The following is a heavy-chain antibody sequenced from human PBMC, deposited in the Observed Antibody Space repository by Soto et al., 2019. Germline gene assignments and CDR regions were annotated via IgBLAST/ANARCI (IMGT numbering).Heavy chain of an antibody. D-gene: IGHD2-15*01. CDR1: GFTFSSYA. J-gene: IGHJ4*02. Sequence: EVQLLESGGGLVQPGGSLRLSCAASGFTFSSYAMAWVRQAPGKGLEWVSALSGGGGSTYYADSVKGRFTISRDNSKDTLYLQMTRLKAEDTAVYYGAIACRGATCQTFFDCWGQGALVTVSS. CDR3: AIACRGATCQTFFDC. CDR2: LSGGGGST. V-gene: IGHV3-23*01.